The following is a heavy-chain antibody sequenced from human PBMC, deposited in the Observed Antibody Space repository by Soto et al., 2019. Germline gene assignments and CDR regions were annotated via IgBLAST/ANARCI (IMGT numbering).Heavy chain of an antibody. Sequence: QVQLVESGGGVVQPGRSLRLSCAASGFTFSSYGMHWVRQAPGKGLEWVAVISYDGSNKYYAASVKGRFTISRDNSKKTLYLQMNSLRAEDTAVYYCAKDYGDYEHYWGQGTLVTVSS. CDR3: AKDYGDYEHY. CDR1: GFTFSSYG. CDR2: ISYDGSNK. J-gene: IGHJ4*02. V-gene: IGHV3-30*18. D-gene: IGHD4-17*01.